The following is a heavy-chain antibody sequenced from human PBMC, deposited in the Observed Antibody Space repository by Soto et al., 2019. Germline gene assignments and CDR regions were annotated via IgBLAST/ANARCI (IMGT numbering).Heavy chain of an antibody. D-gene: IGHD2-21*02. J-gene: IGHJ3*02. CDR3: STYLLENCCGGCYDAFDI. CDR2: IKSKTDGGTT. Sequence: GGSLRLSCAASGFTFSNAWMSWVRQAPGKGLEWVGRIKSKTDGGTTDYAAPVKGRFTISRDDSKNTLYLQMNSLKTEDTAVYYCSTYLLENCCGGCYDAFDIWGQGTMVTVSS. V-gene: IGHV3-15*01. CDR1: GFTFSNAW.